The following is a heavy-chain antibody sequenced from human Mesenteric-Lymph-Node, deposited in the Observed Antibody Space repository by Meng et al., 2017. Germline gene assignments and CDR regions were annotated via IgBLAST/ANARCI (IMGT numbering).Heavy chain of an antibody. CDR2: IKEDGSTI. J-gene: IGHJ4*02. D-gene: IGHD6-19*01. Sequence: GGSLRLSCAASGFTFRNCWMSWVRQAPGKGLEWVANIKEDGSTIFYAASVKGRFTISRDNAKNSLYLQMNSLRAEDTAVYYCARITVGSSSAWYPIDYWGQGTLVTVSS. CDR1: GFTFRNCW. V-gene: IGHV3-7*03. CDR3: ARITVGSSSAWYPIDY.